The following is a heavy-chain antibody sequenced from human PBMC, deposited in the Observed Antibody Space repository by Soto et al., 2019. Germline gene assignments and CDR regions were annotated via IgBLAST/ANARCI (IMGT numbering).Heavy chain of an antibody. Sequence: SWNLAITCSVSGGSLSKFYWRWIRKTAGKSLEWMGRVYATGTSDYNPSLRSRIAMSVDISKKTFSLRLRSVTAADTGVYYCVRAGSTTRRNCFPPWG. V-gene: IGHV4-4*07. J-gene: IGHJ5*02. D-gene: IGHD1-1*01. CDR2: VYATGTS. CDR3: VRAGSTTRRNCFPP. CDR1: GGSLSKFY.